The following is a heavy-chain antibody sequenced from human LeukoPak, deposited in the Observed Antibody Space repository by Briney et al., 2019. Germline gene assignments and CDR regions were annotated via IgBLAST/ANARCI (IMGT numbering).Heavy chain of an antibody. Sequence: GSLRLSCAASGTTFSSYAMRWVRQAPGKGLEWVSAISGSGGSTYYADSVKGRFTISRDNSKNTLYLQMNSLRAEDTAVYYCAKGPYSSSLATDYWGQGTLVTVSS. CDR2: ISGSGGST. D-gene: IGHD6-13*01. J-gene: IGHJ4*02. CDR3: AKGPYSSSLATDY. CDR1: GTTFSSYA. V-gene: IGHV3-23*01.